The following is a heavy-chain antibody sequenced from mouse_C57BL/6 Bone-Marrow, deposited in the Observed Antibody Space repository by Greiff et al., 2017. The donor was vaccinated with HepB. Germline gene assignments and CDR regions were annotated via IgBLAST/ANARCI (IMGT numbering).Heavy chain of an antibody. D-gene: IGHD1-1*01. Sequence: VQLQQPGAELVRPGSSVKLSCKASGYTFTSYWMDWVKQRPGQGLEWIGNIYPSDSETHYNQKFKDKATLTVDKSSSTAYMQLSSLTSEDSAVYDCARGTTVVEYYFDYWGQGTTLTVSS. V-gene: IGHV1-61*01. CDR2: IYPSDSET. CDR1: GYTFTSYW. CDR3: ARGTTVVEYYFDY. J-gene: IGHJ2*01.